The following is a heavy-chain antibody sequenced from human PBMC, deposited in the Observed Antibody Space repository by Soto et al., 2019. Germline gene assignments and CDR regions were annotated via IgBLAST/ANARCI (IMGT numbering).Heavy chain of an antibody. CDR2: VIPIIDRA. D-gene: IGHD1-26*01. CDR3: ARDAVGSTPSFDF. V-gene: IGHV1-69*08. J-gene: IGHJ4*02. Sequence: QVQLVQSGPEVKKPGSSVNVSCKASGGGFTTYTVSWVRQAPGQGLEWMGRVIPIIDRANYARKFQCRVTITADKSTSTAYLKLSGLTSEDTAVYFCARDAVGSTPSFDFWGQGTLVTVSS. CDR1: GGGFTTYT.